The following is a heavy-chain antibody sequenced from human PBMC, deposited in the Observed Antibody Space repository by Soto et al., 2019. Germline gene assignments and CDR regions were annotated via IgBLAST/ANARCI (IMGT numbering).Heavy chain of an antibody. D-gene: IGHD4-17*01. CDR2: MNPNSGNT. CDR1: GYTFTSHD. J-gene: IGHJ4*02. Sequence: QVQLVQSGAEVKKPGASVKVSCKASGYTFTSHDINWVRQATGQGLEWMGWMNPNSGNTGYAQRFQGRVTTTRNTSISTADREPSSRRSEDTAVYYCARWDYGVYARFDFWGQGTLVTVSS. CDR3: ARWDYGVYARFDF. V-gene: IGHV1-8*01.